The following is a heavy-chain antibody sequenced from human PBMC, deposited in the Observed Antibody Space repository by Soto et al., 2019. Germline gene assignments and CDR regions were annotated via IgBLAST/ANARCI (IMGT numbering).Heavy chain of an antibody. CDR2: ISYDGSNK. J-gene: IGHJ4*02. Sequence: GGSLRLSCAASGFTFSSYAMHWVRQAPGKGLEWVAVISYDGSNKYYADSVKGRFTISRENYKHTLYLQMNSLRAEDRAGYYFARDGGYGFDYWGQGTLVTVSS. V-gene: IGHV3-30-3*01. CDR1: GFTFSSYA. CDR3: ARDGGYGFDY. D-gene: IGHD5-18*01.